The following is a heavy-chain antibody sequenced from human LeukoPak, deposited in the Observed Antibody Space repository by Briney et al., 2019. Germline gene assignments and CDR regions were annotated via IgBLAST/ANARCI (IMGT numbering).Heavy chain of an antibody. J-gene: IGHJ4*02. D-gene: IGHD3-16*01. CDR3: AKVSTTYYELRVDY. V-gene: IGHV3-30*02. CDR2: IRYDGSGK. Sequence: QPGGSLRLSCAASGFTFSSSGMHWVRQAPGKGLQWVAFIRYDGSGKYYADSVKGRFTISRDNSNNMVYLQMNSLRAEDTAVYYCAKVSTTYYELRVDYWGQGTLVTVSS. CDR1: GFTFSSSG.